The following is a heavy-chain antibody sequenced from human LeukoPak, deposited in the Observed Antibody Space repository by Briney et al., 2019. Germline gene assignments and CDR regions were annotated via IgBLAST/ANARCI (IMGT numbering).Heavy chain of an antibody. CDR2: IDPSDYYT. CDR3: ASSPTLVGTSPRVDF. D-gene: IGHD2-21*01. Sequence: GESLKISCKGSGHSFTNHYINWVRQVPGKGLEWMGRIDPSDYYTNYSPSFQGHVTLSADRSISTAYLHWSSLNASDTAMYYCASSPTLVGTSPRVDFWGQGTLVTVSS. V-gene: IGHV5-10-1*01. CDR1: GHSFTNHY. J-gene: IGHJ4*02.